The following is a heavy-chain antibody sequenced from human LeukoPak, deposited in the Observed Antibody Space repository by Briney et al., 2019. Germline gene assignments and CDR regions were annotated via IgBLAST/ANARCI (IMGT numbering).Heavy chain of an antibody. CDR3: ARDLDTTTVVTPNAFDI. J-gene: IGHJ3*02. CDR2: ISSNGGST. Sequence: PGGSLRLSCAASGFTFSSYGMSWVRQAPGKGLEWVSAISSNGGSTYYANSVKGRFTISRDNSKNTLYLQMGSLRAEDMAVYYCARDLDTTTVVTPNAFDIWGQGTMVTVSS. D-gene: IGHD4-23*01. V-gene: IGHV3-64*01. CDR1: GFTFSSYG.